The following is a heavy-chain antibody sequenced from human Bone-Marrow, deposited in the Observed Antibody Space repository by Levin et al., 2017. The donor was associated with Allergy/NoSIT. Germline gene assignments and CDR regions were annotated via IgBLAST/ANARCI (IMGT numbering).Heavy chain of an antibody. CDR3: ARMYGDYVGDTVGFVDY. D-gene: IGHD4-17*01. J-gene: IGHJ4*02. CDR2: ISYDGSNK. CDR1: GFTFSSYA. V-gene: IGHV3-30-3*01. Sequence: GGSLRLSCAASGFTFSSYAMHWVRQAPGKGLEWVAVISYDGSNKYYADSVKGRFTISRDNSKNTLYLQMNSLRAEDTAVYYCARMYGDYVGDTVGFVDYWGQGTLVTVSS.